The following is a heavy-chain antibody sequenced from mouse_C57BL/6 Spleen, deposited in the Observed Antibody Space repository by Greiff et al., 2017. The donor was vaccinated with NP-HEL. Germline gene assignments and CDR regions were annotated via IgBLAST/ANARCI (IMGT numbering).Heavy chain of an antibody. CDR1: GYAFSSSW. CDR3: ARKGNYYSNYEYFDY. V-gene: IGHV1-82*01. D-gene: IGHD2-5*01. CDR2: IYPGDGDT. J-gene: IGHJ2*01. Sequence: VQLQQSGPELVKPGASVKISCKASGYAFSSSWMNWVKQRPGKGLEWIGRIYPGDGDTNYNGKFKGKATLTADKSSSTAYMQLSSLTSEDSAVYFCARKGNYYSNYEYFDYWGQGTTLTVSS.